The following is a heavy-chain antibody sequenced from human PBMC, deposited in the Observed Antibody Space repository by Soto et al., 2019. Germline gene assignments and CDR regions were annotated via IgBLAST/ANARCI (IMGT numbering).Heavy chain of an antibody. CDR1: GFTFSSYA. Sequence: PGESLRLSCEASGFTFSSYAMHWVRQAPGKGLEWVAVISYDGSNKYYADSVKGRFTISRDNSKNTLYLQMNSLRAEDTAVYYCAGSIAAAGTLDYWGQGTLVTVSS. V-gene: IGHV3-30-3*01. CDR3: AGSIAAAGTLDY. J-gene: IGHJ4*02. D-gene: IGHD6-13*01. CDR2: ISYDGSNK.